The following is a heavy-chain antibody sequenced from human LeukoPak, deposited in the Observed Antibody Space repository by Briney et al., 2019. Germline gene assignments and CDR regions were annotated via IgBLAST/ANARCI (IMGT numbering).Heavy chain of an antibody. CDR3: ARRTFPNDAFDI. V-gene: IGHV3-21*01. J-gene: IGHJ3*02. CDR2: ISGSGSDI. Sequence: GGSLRLSCAASGFTFSTFSMNWVRQTPGKGLEWVSAISGSGSDIYYADSVKGRFTISRDNPKRSLYLQMNSLRAEDTAVYYCARRTFPNDAFDIWGQGTMVTVSS. CDR1: GFTFSTFS. D-gene: IGHD1-7*01.